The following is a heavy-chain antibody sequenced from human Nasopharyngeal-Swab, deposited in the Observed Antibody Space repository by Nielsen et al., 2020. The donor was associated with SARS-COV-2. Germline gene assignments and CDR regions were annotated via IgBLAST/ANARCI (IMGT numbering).Heavy chain of an antibody. J-gene: IGHJ5*02. CDR1: GYSFTTYW. Sequence: GESLKISCKGSGYSFTTYWIGWVRQMPGKGLEWMGMIYPSDSDTRYSPYFQGQVTMSVDKSINTAYLHWSSLKASDTAMYYCARHGGFCSSTNCYGGWFDPWGQGTQVIVSS. D-gene: IGHD2-2*01. CDR2: IYPSDSDT. V-gene: IGHV5-51*01. CDR3: ARHGGFCSSTNCYGGWFDP.